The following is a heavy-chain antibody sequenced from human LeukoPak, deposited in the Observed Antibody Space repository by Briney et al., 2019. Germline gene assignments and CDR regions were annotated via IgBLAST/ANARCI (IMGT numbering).Heavy chain of an antibody. J-gene: IGHJ6*02. CDR3: AADTGGYCSSTSCLNHYYGMDV. Sequence: VKVSCKASGFTFTSSAMQWVRQARGQRLEWIGWIVVGSGNTNYAQKFQGRVTITRDMSTSTAYMELSSLRSEDTAVYYCAADTGGYCSSTSCLNHYYGMDVWGQGTTVTVSS. CDR2: IVVGSGNT. V-gene: IGHV1-58*02. D-gene: IGHD2-2*01. CDR1: GFTFTSSA.